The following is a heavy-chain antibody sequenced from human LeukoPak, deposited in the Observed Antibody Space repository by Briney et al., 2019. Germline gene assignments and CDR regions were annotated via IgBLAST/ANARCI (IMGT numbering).Heavy chain of an antibody. J-gene: IGHJ5*02. CDR2: ISSSSSYI. V-gene: IGHV3-21*01. Sequence: PGGSLRLSCAASGFTFSNYSMNWVRQAPGKGLEWVSSISSSSSYIYYADSVKGRFTISRDNAKNSLYLQMNSLRAEDTAVYYCARDWGYCSSTSCSHPDWFDPWGQGTLVTVSS. CDR3: ARDWGYCSSTSCSHPDWFDP. CDR1: GFTFSNYS. D-gene: IGHD2-2*01.